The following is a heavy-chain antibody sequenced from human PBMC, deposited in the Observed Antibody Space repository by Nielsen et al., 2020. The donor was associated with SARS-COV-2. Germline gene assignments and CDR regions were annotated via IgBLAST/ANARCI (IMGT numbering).Heavy chain of an antibody. Sequence: SVKVSCKASGGTFSSYAISWVRQAPGQGLEWMGRIIPFLGTANYAQKFQGRVTITADKSTKTAYMDLSSLRSEDTAVYYCARDQQDTGSYHVEGWFDPWGQGNLVIVSS. CDR1: GGTFSSYA. J-gene: IGHJ5*02. CDR3: ARDQQDTGSYHVEGWFDP. V-gene: IGHV1-69*04. CDR2: IIPFLGTA. D-gene: IGHD1-26*01.